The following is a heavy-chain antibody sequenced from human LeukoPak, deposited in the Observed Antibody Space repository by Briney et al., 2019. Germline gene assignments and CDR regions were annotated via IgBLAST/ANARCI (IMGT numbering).Heavy chain of an antibody. CDR1: GFTFSSYG. CDR3: AKGTTISY. CDR2: ISYDGSNK. V-gene: IGHV3-30*18. D-gene: IGHD1-1*01. Sequence: GGSLRLSCAASGFTFSSYGMHWVRQAPGKGLEWVAVISYDGSNKYYADSVKGRFTISRDNSKNTLYLQMNSLRAEDTAVYYCAKGTTISYWGQGTLVTDSS. J-gene: IGHJ4*02.